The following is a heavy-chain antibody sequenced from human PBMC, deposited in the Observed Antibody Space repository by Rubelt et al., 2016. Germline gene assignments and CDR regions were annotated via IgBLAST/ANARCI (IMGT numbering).Heavy chain of an antibody. Sequence: QVQLQQWGAGLLKPSETLSLTCAVYGGSFSGYYWSWIRQPPGKGLEWIGEITHSGSTNYNPSLKSRVTISVDTSKNQFSLKLSSVTAADTAVYYCARDLPQSSGWYVDWFDPWGQGTLVTVSS. CDR3: ARDLPQSSGWYVDWFDP. D-gene: IGHD6-19*01. V-gene: IGHV4-34*01. J-gene: IGHJ5*02. CDR1: GGSFSGYY. CDR2: ITHSGST.